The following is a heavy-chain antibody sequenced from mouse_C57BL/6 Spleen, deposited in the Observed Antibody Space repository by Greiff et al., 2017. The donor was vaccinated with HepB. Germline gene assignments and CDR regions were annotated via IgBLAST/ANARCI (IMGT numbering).Heavy chain of an antibody. V-gene: IGHV1-81*01. CDR2: IYPRSGNT. Sequence: QVQLKQSGAELARPGASVKLSCKASGYTFTSYGISWVKQRTGQGLEWIGEIYPRSGNTYYNEKFKGKATLTADKSSSTAYMELRSLTSEDSAVYFCARGDDGYYGRYFDVWGTGTTVTVSS. J-gene: IGHJ1*03. D-gene: IGHD2-3*01. CDR3: ARGDDGYYGRYFDV. CDR1: GYTFTSYG.